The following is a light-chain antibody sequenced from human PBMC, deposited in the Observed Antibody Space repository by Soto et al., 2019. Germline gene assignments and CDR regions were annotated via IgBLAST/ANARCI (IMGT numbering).Light chain of an antibody. CDR2: GAS. V-gene: IGKV3-15*01. CDR3: QQFDNSPIT. CDR1: QSLTRN. J-gene: IGKJ5*01. Sequence: EIVSTRSPGTLSVSPGSRVALSCRAIQSLTRNLAWYQHKPGQSPRLLIYGASTRATGIPARFSGSGSGTEFTLTISSLQSEDFAVYYCQQFDNSPITVGGGKRREIK.